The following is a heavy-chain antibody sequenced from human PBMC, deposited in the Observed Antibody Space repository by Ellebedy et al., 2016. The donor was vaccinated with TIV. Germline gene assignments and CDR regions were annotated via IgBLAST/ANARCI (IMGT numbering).Heavy chain of an antibody. V-gene: IGHV4-61*02. J-gene: IGHJ6*03. CDR3: ARHRKIFGVAHYYYYYMDV. CDR2: IYTSGST. D-gene: IGHD3-3*01. CDR1: GGSISSGSYY. Sequence: SETLSLXCTVSGGSISSGSYYWSWIRQPAGKGLEWIGRIYTSGSTNYNPSLKSRVTMSVDTSKNQFSLKLSSVTAADTAVYYCARHRKIFGVAHYYYYYMDVWGKGTTVTVSS.